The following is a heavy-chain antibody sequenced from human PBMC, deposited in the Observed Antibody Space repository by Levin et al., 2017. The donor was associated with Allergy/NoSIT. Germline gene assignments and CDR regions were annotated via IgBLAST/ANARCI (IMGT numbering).Heavy chain of an antibody. CDR2: ISWNSGSI. D-gene: IGHD6-13*01. CDR3: ASRAAAGLYYFDY. CDR1: GFTFDDYA. J-gene: IGHJ4*02. Sequence: PGGSLRLSCAASGFTFDDYAMHWVRQAPGKGLEWVSGISWNSGSIGYADSVKGRFTISRDNAKNSLYLQMNSLRAEDTALYYCASRAAAGLYYFDYWGQGTLVTVSS. V-gene: IGHV3-9*01.